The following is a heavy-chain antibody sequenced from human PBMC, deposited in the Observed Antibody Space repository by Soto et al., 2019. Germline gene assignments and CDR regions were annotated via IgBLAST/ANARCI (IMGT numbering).Heavy chain of an antibody. V-gene: IGHV4-61*01. J-gene: IGHJ4*02. Sequence: QVQLQESGPGLVKPAETLSLTCTVSGGSFKSGSYSWSWIRQPPGKGREWIGYVYHTGRTSYNPSLKSRVSISMDTSKNQFSLNLDSVTAADTAVYCCARDVADFASWGQWTLVSVSS. CDR3: ARDVADFAS. CDR1: GGSFKSGSYS. CDR2: VYHTGRT.